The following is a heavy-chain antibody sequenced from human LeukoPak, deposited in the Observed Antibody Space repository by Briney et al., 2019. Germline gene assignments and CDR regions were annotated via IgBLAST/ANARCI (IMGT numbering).Heavy chain of an antibody. D-gene: IGHD6-13*01. J-gene: IGHJ4*02. CDR3: ARGRMSRYSIRSVVFDY. Sequence: SETLSLTCAVYGGSFSGYYWSWIRQPPGKGLEWIGEINHSGSTNYNPSLKSRVTISVDTSKNQFSLKLSSVTAADTAVYYCARGRMSRYSIRSVVFDYWGQGTLVTVSS. CDR2: INHSGST. CDR1: GGSFSGYY. V-gene: IGHV4-34*01.